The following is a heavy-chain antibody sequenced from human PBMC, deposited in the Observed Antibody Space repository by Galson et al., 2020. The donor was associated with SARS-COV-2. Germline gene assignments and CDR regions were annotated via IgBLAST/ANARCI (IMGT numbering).Heavy chain of an antibody. CDR3: ARSYSTTWYRDHWFDP. Sequence: ASVKVSCKVSGYTLTELSMHWVRQTPGKGLEWMGGFDPEDGETIYAQKFQGRVTMTEDTSSDTAYMELSSLTYEDTAVYYCARSYSTTWYRDHWFDPWGQGTLVTVSS. CDR1: GYTLTELS. V-gene: IGHV1-24*01. D-gene: IGHD6-13*01. CDR2: FDPEDGET. J-gene: IGHJ5*02.